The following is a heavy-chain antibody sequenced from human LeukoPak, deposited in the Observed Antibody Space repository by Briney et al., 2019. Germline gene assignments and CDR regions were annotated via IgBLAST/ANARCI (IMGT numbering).Heavy chain of an antibody. CDR3: ARAFPYYYDSSGYYDY. J-gene: IGHJ4*02. CDR1: GFTFSSYS. D-gene: IGHD3-22*01. CDR2: ISSRSSYI. V-gene: IGHV3-21*01. Sequence: PGGSLRLSCAASGFTFSSYSMNWVRQAPGKGLEWVSSISSRSSYIYYADSVKGRFTISRDNAKNSLYLQMNSLRAEDTAVYYCARAFPYYYDSSGYYDYWGQGTLVTVSS.